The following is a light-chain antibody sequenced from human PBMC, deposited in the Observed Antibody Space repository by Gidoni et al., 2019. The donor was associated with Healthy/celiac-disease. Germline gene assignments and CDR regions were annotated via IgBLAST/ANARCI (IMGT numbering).Light chain of an antibody. CDR2: DAS. Sequence: EIVLTQSPATLSLSPGERATLSCRASQSVSSYLAWYQQKPGQAPRLLIYDASTRATGIPARFSGSGSGTDFILTISSLEPEDFAVYYCQQRSNWPLQITFGQGTRLEIK. J-gene: IGKJ5*01. V-gene: IGKV3-11*01. CDR3: QQRSNWPLQIT. CDR1: QSVSSY.